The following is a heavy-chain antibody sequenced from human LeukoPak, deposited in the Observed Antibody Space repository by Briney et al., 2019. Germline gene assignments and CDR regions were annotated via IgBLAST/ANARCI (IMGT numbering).Heavy chain of an antibody. CDR3: ARETSLAGFASGLGFNY. J-gene: IGHJ4*02. CDR1: GGSISGWY. CDR2: IYGSGYT. Sequence: PSETLSLTCSVSGGSISGWYWSWIRQPPGKGLEWIGNIYGSGYTNYNPSLKSRVTMSIDTSKNHFSLKLTSVTAADTATYYCARETSLAGFASGLGFNYWGQGILVSVSS. D-gene: IGHD6-19*01. V-gene: IGHV4-59*01.